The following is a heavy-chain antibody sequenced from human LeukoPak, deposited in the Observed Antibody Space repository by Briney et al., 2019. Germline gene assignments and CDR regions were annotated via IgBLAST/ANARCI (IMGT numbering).Heavy chain of an antibody. Sequence: ASVKVSRKASGYTFSSYGISWVRQAPGQGLEWMGWISAYNGNTNFAQEFQGRVTMTTDTSTSTASMELRSLRSDDTAVYYCARDQGIYNHRIIDSWGQGTLVTVSS. CDR3: ARDQGIYNHRIIDS. V-gene: IGHV1-18*01. CDR1: GYTFSSYG. CDR2: ISAYNGNT. J-gene: IGHJ4*02. D-gene: IGHD5-12*01.